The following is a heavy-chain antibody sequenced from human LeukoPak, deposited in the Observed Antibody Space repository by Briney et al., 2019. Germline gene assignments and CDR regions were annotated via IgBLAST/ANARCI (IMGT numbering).Heavy chain of an antibody. J-gene: IGHJ5*02. Sequence: ASVKVSCKSSGYSFTSHDIYWVRQATGQGLEWMGWMNPNSGNTGYAQKFQGRVTMTTNTSISTAYMELSSLRSEDTAVYYCARGITLIRGLIITWFDPWGPGTLVAVSS. V-gene: IGHV1-8*01. D-gene: IGHD3-10*01. CDR1: GYSFTSHD. CDR2: MNPNSGNT. CDR3: ARGITLIRGLIITWFDP.